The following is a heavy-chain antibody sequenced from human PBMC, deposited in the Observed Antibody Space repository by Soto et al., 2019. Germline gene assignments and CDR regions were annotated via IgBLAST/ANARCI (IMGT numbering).Heavy chain of an antibody. D-gene: IGHD4-17*01. Sequence: QVQLQESGPGLVKPSQTLSLTCTVSGGSISSGCYYWSWIRQHPGKGLEWIWYIYYSGCTYYNPSLKSRVTISVDTSKNQFPLKLSSVTAADTAVYYCARDSGAPTVTTHFQHWGQGTLVTVSS. CDR3: ARDSGAPTVTTHFQH. J-gene: IGHJ1*01. V-gene: IGHV4-31*03. CDR2: IYYSGCT. CDR1: GGSISSGCYY.